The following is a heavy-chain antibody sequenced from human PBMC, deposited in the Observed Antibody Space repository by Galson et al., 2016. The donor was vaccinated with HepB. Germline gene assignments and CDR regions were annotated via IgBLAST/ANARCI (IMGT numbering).Heavy chain of an antibody. D-gene: IGHD3-10*01. CDR1: GFTFSDYP. J-gene: IGHJ4*02. CDR2: ISHDAIHT. CDR3: ASSVRGSGSPPGGY. V-gene: IGHV3-30-3*01. Sequence: SLRLSCATSGFTFSDYPMYWIRQAPGEGLEWVARISHDAIHTSYADSLKGRFTISRDNYKNTLYLQMNSLRAEDTAVYYCASSVRGSGSPPGGYWGQGTLVTVSS.